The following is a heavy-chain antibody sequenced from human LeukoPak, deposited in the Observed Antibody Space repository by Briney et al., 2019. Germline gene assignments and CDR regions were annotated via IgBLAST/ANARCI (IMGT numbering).Heavy chain of an antibody. V-gene: IGHV4-30-2*01. CDR1: GGSISSGGYY. CDR3: ARLPENDYNWNSFGHLDY. Sequence: SETLSLTCTVSGGSISSGGYYWSWIRQPPGKGLEWIGYTDHSGSAYYNPSLKSRVTISVDRSKNQFSLKMTSVTAADTAVYYCARLPENDYNWNSFGHLDYWGQGTLVTVSS. J-gene: IGHJ4*02. D-gene: IGHD1-7*01. CDR2: TDHSGSA.